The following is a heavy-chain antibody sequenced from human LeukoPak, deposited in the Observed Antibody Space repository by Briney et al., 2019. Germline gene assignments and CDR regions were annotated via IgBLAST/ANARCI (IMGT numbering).Heavy chain of an antibody. CDR1: GYTFTSYA. D-gene: IGHD1-26*01. V-gene: IGHV1-3*01. J-gene: IGHJ4*02. CDR3: AREWELSLDY. Sequence: ASVKVSCKASGYTFTSYAMHWVRQAPGQRLEWMGWINAGNGNTKYSQKLQGRVTMTTDTSTSTAYMELRSLRSDDTAVYYCAREWELSLDYWGQGTLVTVSS. CDR2: INAGNGNT.